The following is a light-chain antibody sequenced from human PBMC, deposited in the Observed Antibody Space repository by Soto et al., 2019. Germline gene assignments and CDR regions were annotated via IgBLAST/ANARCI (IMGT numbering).Light chain of an antibody. V-gene: IGLV1-47*01. CDR1: SSNIA. Sequence: QSVLTQPPPASGTPGQRVTISCSGSSSNIAWYQHLPGTSPKLLIYNNNQRPSGVPDRFSGSKSGTSASLAISGLRSEDEADYYCAAWDGPYVFGTGTKVTVL. CDR3: AAWDGPYV. CDR2: NNN. J-gene: IGLJ1*01.